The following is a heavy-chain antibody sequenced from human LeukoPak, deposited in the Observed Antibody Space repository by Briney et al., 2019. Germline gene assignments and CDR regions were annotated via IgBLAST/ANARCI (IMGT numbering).Heavy chain of an antibody. D-gene: IGHD3-22*01. V-gene: IGHV4-34*01. CDR1: GGSFSGYY. J-gene: IGHJ4*02. CDR2: INHSGST. CDR3: ARASIRYYDSSAYSH. Sequence: PSETLSLTCAVYGGSFSGYYWSWIRQPPGKGLEWIGEINHSGSTNYNPSLKSRVTISVDTSKNQFSLKLSSVTAADTAMYYCARASIRYYDSSAYSHWGQGALVTVSS.